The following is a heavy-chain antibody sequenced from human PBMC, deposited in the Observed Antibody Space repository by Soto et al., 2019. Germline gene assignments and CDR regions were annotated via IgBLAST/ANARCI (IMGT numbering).Heavy chain of an antibody. CDR2: ISGSDDST. Sequence: GGSLRLSCAASGFTFSSYAMSWVRQAPGKGLEWVSVISGSDDSTYYADSVKGRFTISRDNSKNTLYLQMNSLRAEDTAVYYCAKRSSLSTFDYWGQGTLVTVSS. J-gene: IGHJ4*02. V-gene: IGHV3-23*01. D-gene: IGHD6-6*01. CDR3: AKRSSLSTFDY. CDR1: GFTFSSYA.